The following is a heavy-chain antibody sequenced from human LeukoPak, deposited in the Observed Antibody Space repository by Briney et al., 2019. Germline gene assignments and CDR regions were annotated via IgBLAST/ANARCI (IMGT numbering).Heavy chain of an antibody. CDR3: ARLKPDYLGTFDS. Sequence: SETLTLTCTVSGVSITDHDWGWIRQPPGKGLEWIGNIYSSGSTYFNPSLRSRVATSVDTSKNQFSLSLTSVTAADTAIFYCARLKPDYLGTFDSWGQGALVTVSS. CDR2: IYSSGST. V-gene: IGHV4-4*09. CDR1: GVSITDHD. J-gene: IGHJ4*02. D-gene: IGHD7-27*01.